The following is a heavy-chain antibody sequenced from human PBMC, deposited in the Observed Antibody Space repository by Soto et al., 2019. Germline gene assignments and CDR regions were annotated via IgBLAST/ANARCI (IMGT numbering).Heavy chain of an antibody. D-gene: IGHD6-13*01. V-gene: IGHV1-2*02. CDR2: INPNSGGT. J-gene: IGHJ3*02. Sequence: ASVKVSCKASGYTFTGYYMHWVRQAPGQGLEWMGWINPNSGGTNYAQKFQGRVAMTRDTSISTAYMELSGLRSDDTAVYYCAIGSTNIAEARISALDIWGQGTRVTVS. CDR1: GYTFTGYY. CDR3: AIGSTNIAEARISALDI.